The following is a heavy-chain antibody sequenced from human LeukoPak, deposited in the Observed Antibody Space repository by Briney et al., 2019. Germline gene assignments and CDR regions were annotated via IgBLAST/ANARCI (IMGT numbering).Heavy chain of an antibody. D-gene: IGHD5-12*01. J-gene: IGHJ4*02. CDR2: INQDGSEE. Sequence: PEGSLRLSCAASGFTFSNYWMTWVRQAPGKGLEWVAHINQDGSEEHYMDSAKARFTISRDNAKNSLSLQMNSLRAEDTAVYYCVRDGGVSGYDLLDYWGQGTLVTVSS. CDR1: GFTFSNYW. CDR3: VRDGGVSGYDLLDY. V-gene: IGHV3-7*01.